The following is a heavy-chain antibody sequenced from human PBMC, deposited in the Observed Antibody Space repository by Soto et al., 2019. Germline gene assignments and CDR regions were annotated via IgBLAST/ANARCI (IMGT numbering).Heavy chain of an antibody. J-gene: IGHJ6*02. Sequence: QVQLVQSGAEVKKPGSSEKVSCKASGGTFSNHAISWVRQAPGQGLEWMGGIIPMFGTADYAQKFQGRVTITADESTTTAHMELSSLRSEDSPVYYCARDDATYCGGDCYRYFFYGLDVWGQGTTVTVSS. CDR2: IIPMFGTA. D-gene: IGHD2-21*01. V-gene: IGHV1-69*01. CDR3: ARDDATYCGGDCYRYFFYGLDV. CDR1: GGTFSNHA.